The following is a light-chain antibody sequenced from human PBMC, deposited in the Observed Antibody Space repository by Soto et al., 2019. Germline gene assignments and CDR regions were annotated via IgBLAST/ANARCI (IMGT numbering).Light chain of an antibody. Sequence: AIQMTQSPSSLSASVGDRVTITCRASQDIGSELGWYQQRPGKAPKALIYGASNLQGGVPSRFSGSGFGTDFTLTISSLQPEDFVTYYCLQDRNYPRTFGQGTNVESK. CDR1: QDIGSE. J-gene: IGKJ1*01. V-gene: IGKV1-6*01. CDR2: GAS. CDR3: LQDRNYPRT.